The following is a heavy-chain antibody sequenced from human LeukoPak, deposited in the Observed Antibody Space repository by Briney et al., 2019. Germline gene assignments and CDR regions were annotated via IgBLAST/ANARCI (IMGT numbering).Heavy chain of an antibody. CDR2: IYYSGST. Sequence: PSETLSLTCTVSGGSISSYSWSWIRQPPGKGLEWIGYIYYSGSTNYNPSPKSRVTISVDTSKNQFSLKLSSVTAADTAVYYCAGTYYYDSSGYYHYSLWGQGTLVTVSS. D-gene: IGHD3-22*01. V-gene: IGHV4-59*01. J-gene: IGHJ4*02. CDR3: AGTYYYDSSGYYHYSL. CDR1: GGSISSYS.